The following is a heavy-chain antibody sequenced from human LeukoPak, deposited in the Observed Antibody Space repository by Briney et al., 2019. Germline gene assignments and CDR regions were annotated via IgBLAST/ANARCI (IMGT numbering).Heavy chain of an antibody. V-gene: IGHV3-21*01. D-gene: IGHD7-27*01. Sequence: GGSLRLSCAASGFTFNSHSMNWVRQAPGKGLEWVSSISSSSSYISYADSMKGRFTISRDNAKNSLYLQMNSLRAEDTAVYYCARRDWGSHQDPYYFDYWGQGTLVTVSS. J-gene: IGHJ4*02. CDR2: ISSSSSYI. CDR1: GFTFNSHS. CDR3: ARRDWGSHQDPYYFDY.